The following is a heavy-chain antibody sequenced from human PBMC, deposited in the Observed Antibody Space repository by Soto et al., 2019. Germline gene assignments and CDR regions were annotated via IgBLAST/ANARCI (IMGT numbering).Heavy chain of an antibody. CDR1: GGSISSYY. Sequence: SETLSLTCTVSGGSISSYYWGWIRQPPGKGLEWIGSIYYSGSTNYNPSLKSRVTISVDKSKNQFSLKLSSVTAADTAVYYCAREFGWTSDYWGQGTLVTVSS. V-gene: IGHV4-39*07. J-gene: IGHJ4*02. CDR3: AREFGWTSDY. D-gene: IGHD6-19*01. CDR2: IYYSGST.